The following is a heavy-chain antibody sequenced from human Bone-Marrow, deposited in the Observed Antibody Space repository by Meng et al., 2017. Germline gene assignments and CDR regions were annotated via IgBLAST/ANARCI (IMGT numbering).Heavy chain of an antibody. J-gene: IGHJ3*02. D-gene: IGHD6-13*01. V-gene: IGHV1-69*06. CDR2: IIPIFGTA. CDR1: GGTFSSYA. Sequence: SVKVSCKASGGTFSSYAISWVRQAPGQGLEWMGGIIPIFGTANYAQKFQGRVTMTEDTSTDTAYMELSSLRSEDTAVYYCATDSSSWPIDAFDIWGQGTMVTVSS. CDR3: ATDSSSWPIDAFDI.